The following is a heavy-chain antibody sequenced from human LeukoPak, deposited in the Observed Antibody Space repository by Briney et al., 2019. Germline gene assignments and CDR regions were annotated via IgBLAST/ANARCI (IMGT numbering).Heavy chain of an antibody. CDR1: GFTFSSYG. D-gene: IGHD3-3*01. J-gene: IGHJ4*02. CDR2: ISYDGSNK. V-gene: IGHV3-30*18. Sequence: GGSLRLSCAASGFTFSSYGTHWVRQAPGKGLEWVAVISYDGSNKYYADSVKGRFTISRDNSKNTLYLQMNSLRAEDTAVYYCAKASGFFKVDYWGQGTLVTVSS. CDR3: AKASGFFKVDY.